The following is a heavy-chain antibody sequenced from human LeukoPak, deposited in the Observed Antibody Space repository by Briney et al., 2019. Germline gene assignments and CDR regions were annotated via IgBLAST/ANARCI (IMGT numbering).Heavy chain of an antibody. CDR3: ARDKAGNRYFDS. CDR2: VYSGGST. CDR1: RFTVSSNY. V-gene: IGHV3-53*01. Sequence: GGSLRLSCAASRFTVSSNYMSWVRQAPGKGLDWVSIVYSGGSTYYADSVKGRFTISRDNSKNTLYLQMNSLRAEDTAVYYCARDKAGNRYFDSWGQGTLVTVSS. D-gene: IGHD6-19*01. J-gene: IGHJ4*02.